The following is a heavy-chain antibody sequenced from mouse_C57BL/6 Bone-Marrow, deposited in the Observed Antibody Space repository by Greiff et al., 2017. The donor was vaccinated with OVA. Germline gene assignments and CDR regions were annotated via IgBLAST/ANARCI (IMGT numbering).Heavy chain of an antibody. V-gene: IGHV3-6*01. CDR2: ISYDGSN. CDR1: GYSITSGYY. CDR3: ARTITTRVWYFDY. D-gene: IGHD1-1*01. Sequence: EVQLKESGPGLVKPSQSLSLTCSVTGYSITSGYYWNWIRQFPGNKLEWMGYISYDGSNNYNPSLKNRISITRDTSKNQFFLKLNSVTTEDTATYYCARTITTRVWYFDYWGQGTTLTVSS. J-gene: IGHJ2*01.